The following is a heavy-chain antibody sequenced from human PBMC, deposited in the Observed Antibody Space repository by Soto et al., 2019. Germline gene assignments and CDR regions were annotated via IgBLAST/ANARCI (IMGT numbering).Heavy chain of an antibody. D-gene: IGHD6-19*01. J-gene: IGHJ4*02. V-gene: IGHV1-18*01. Sequence: QVQLVQSGAEVKKPGASVKVSCKTPGYNFTTYGVSWVRQAPGQGLEWMGWISDHNGHTNYAQTFQGRVTMTTDTSTTTAYMELRSLRSDDTAVYYCARYQPYSTGYYYVDHWGQGTLAIVTS. CDR3: ARYQPYSTGYYYVDH. CDR2: ISDHNGHT. CDR1: GYNFTTYG.